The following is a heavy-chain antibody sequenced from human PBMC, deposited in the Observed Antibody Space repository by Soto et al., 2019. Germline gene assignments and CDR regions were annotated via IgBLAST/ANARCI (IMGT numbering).Heavy chain of an antibody. CDR3: ARDELRFLEWLGYGMDV. D-gene: IGHD3-3*01. CDR2: IYYSGST. CDR1: GGSLSSYY. J-gene: IGHJ6*02. Sequence: PSETLSLTCTVSGGSLSSYYWSWIRQPPGKGLEWIGYIYYSGSTNYNPSLKSRVTISVDTSKNQFSLKLSSVTAADTAVYYCARDELRFLEWLGYGMDVWGQGTTVTVSS. V-gene: IGHV4-59*01.